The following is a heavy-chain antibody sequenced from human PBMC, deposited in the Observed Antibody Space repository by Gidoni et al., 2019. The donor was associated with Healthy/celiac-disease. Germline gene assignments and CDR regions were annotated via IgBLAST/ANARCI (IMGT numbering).Heavy chain of an antibody. CDR1: GFTFGDYA. CDR2: IRSKAYGGTT. D-gene: IGHD6-19*01. CDR3: TRVKRQWLGPLGAFDI. Sequence: EVQLVESGGGLVQPGRSLRLSCTASGFTFGDYAMSWFRQAPGKGLEWVGFIRSKAYGGTTDYAASVKGRFTISRDDSKSIAYLQMNSLKTEDTAVYYCTRVKRQWLGPLGAFDIWGQGTMVTVSS. V-gene: IGHV3-49*03. J-gene: IGHJ3*02.